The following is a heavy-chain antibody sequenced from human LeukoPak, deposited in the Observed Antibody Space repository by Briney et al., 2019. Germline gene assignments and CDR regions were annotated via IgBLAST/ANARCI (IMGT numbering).Heavy chain of an antibody. V-gene: IGHV4-59*01. CDR2: IYYGGST. J-gene: IGHJ4*02. D-gene: IGHD6-6*01. CDR3: TGFSSSTAY. Sequence: SETLSLTCAVYGGSFSGYYWSWIRQSPGKGLEWIGYIYYGGSTGYNPSLKSRITMSVDTSNNRLSLSLSSVTAADTAVYYCTGFSSSTAYWGQGTLVTVSS. CDR1: GGSFSGYY.